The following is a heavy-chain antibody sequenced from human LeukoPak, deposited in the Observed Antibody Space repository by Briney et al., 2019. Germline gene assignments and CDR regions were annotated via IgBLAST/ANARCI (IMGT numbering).Heavy chain of an antibody. CDR3: ARGRGWDYYGSGSYYNTKPYYMDV. D-gene: IGHD3-10*01. CDR1: GGSFSGYY. V-gene: IGHV4-34*01. J-gene: IGHJ6*03. CDR2: INHSGST. Sequence: SETLSLTCAVYGGSFSGYYWSWIRHPPGKRLEWIGEINHSGSTNYNPSFKSRVTISVDTSKNQFSLKLSSVTAADTAVYYGARGRGWDYYGSGSYYNTKPYYMDVWGKGTTVTVSS.